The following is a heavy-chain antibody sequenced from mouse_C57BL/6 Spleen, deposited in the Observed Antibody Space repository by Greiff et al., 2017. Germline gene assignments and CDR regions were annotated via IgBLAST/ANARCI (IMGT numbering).Heavy chain of an antibody. Sequence: QVQLQQPGAELVRPGSSVKLSCKASGYTFTSYWMHWVKQRPIQGLEWIGNIDPSDSETHYNQKFKDKATLTVDKSSSTAYMQLSSLTSEDSAVYYCARPYDYDEGVYAMDDWGQGTSVTVSS. CDR1: GYTFTSYW. D-gene: IGHD2-4*01. CDR2: IDPSDSET. CDR3: ARPYDYDEGVYAMDD. J-gene: IGHJ4*01. V-gene: IGHV1-52*01.